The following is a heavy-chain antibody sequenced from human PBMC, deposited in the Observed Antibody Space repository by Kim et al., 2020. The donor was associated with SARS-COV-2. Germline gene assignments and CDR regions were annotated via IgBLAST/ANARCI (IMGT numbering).Heavy chain of an antibody. V-gene: IGHV1-18*01. CDR3: ARRGAPYSSGIDY. J-gene: IGHJ4*02. D-gene: IGHD6-19*01. Sequence: SAQKVQGRVTMTTDTSTSTAYMELRSLSSDDTAVYYCARRGAPYSSGIDYWGQGTLVTVSS.